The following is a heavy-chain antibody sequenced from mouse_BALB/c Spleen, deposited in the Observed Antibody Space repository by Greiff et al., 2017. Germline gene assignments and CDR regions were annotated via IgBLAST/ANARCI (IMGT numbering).Heavy chain of an antibody. CDR3: ARRGYDGYFYYFDY. Sequence: EVQGVESGGGLVQPGGSRKLSCAASGFTFSSFGMHWVRQAPEKGLEWVAYISSGSSTIYYADTVKGRFTISRDNPKNTLFLQMTSLRSEDTAMYYCARRGYDGYFYYFDYWGQGTTLTVSS. D-gene: IGHD2-3*01. J-gene: IGHJ2*01. CDR1: GFTFSSFG. CDR2: ISSGSSTI. V-gene: IGHV5-17*02.